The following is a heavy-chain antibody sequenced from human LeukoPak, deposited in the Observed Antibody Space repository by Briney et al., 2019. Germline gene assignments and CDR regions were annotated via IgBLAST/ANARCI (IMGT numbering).Heavy chain of an antibody. CDR3: ARAHPAYSSSSGFDF. Sequence: SETLSLTCTVSGGSISSHYWSWIRHVPGKGLEWIGYIFYTGSTNYHPSLKSRVTMSVDTSKSQFSLNLRSVSAADTAVYYCARAHPAYSSSSGFDFWGQGTLVTVSS. CDR2: IFYTGST. V-gene: IGHV4-59*11. J-gene: IGHJ4*02. D-gene: IGHD6-6*01. CDR1: GGSISSHY.